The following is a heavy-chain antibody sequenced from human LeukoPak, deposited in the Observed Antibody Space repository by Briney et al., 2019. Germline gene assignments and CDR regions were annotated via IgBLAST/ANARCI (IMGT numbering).Heavy chain of an antibody. V-gene: IGHV3-7*01. CDR1: GFTFSSYG. CDR2: IKQDGSEK. D-gene: IGHD6-19*01. J-gene: IGHJ4*02. Sequence: GGSLRLSCAASGFTFSSYGMHWVRQAPGKGLEWVANIKQDGSEKYYVDSVKGRFTISRDNAKNSLYLQMNSLRAEDTAVYYCARDNPVAGTMWGQGTLVTVSS. CDR3: ARDNPVAGTM.